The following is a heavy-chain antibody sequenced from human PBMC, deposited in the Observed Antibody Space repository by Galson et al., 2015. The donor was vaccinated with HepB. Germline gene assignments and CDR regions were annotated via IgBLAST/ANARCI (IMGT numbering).Heavy chain of an antibody. D-gene: IGHD6-19*01. V-gene: IGHV6-1*01. CDR1: GDSVSGNSAA. Sequence: CAISGDSVSGNSAAWNWIRQSPSRGLEWLGRTYYRSKWYSDYAVSVKSRITISPDTSKNQYSLQLNSVIPGDTAVYYCARSPRNIGVAGTVRIGAFDIWGQGTMVTVSS. CDR3: ARSPRNIGVAGTVRIGAFDI. CDR2: TYYRSKWYS. J-gene: IGHJ3*02.